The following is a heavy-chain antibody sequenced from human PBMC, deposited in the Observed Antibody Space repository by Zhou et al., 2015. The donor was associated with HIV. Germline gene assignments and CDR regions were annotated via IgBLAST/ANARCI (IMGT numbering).Heavy chain of an antibody. D-gene: IGHD3-10*01. V-gene: IGHV1-18*01. Sequence: QVQLVQSGAEGKKPGASVKVSCKASGYTFSTYNIGWVRQAPGQGLEWMGWISAYNGNTNYAQKFQGRVTMTTDTSTSTAYMELKSLRSDDTAVYYCARCGGTDWYYYGSGSYCDAFDIWGQGTMVTSLQ. CDR3: ARCGGTDWYYYGSGSYCDAFDI. CDR2: ISAYNGNT. J-gene: IGHJ3*02. CDR1: GYTFSTYN.